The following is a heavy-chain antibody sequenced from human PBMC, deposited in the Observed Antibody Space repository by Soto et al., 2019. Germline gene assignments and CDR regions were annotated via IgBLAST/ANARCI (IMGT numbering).Heavy chain of an antibody. CDR2: ISGSGGRT. D-gene: IGHD2-2*01. J-gene: IGHJ4*02. V-gene: IGHV3-23*01. Sequence: DVQLLESGGGLGQPGGSLRLSCAASGFTFSDSVMNWVRQAPGKGPECVSVISGSGGRTVYADSVKGRFTISRDNSRNTLYLQMGSLTPKDTAEYYCARAMDLLSRSYFDYWGQGTLVTVSS. CDR1: GFTFSDSV. CDR3: ARAMDLLSRSYFDY.